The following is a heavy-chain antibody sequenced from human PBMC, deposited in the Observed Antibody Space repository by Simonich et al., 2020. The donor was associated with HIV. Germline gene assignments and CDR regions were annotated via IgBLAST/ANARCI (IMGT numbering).Heavy chain of an antibody. V-gene: IGHV1-69*10. D-gene: IGHD1-26*01. CDR3: ARVPWELRSHYYYYMDV. J-gene: IGHJ6*03. CDR2: IIPILGIP. Sequence: QVQLVQSGAEVKKPGASVKVSCKASGYTFSSYYMHWVRQAPGQGLEWMGGIIPILGIPNYAQKVQGRLTITAEKSTSTAYMELGSLRSEDTAVYYCARVPWELRSHYYYYMDVWGKGTTVTVSS. CDR1: GYTFSSYY.